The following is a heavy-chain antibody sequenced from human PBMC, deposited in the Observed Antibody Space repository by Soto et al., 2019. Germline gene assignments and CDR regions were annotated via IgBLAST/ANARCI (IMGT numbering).Heavy chain of an antibody. CDR1: GYTFTSYD. CDR3: ARAGDSGYDLLGNWFDP. V-gene: IGHV1-8*01. D-gene: IGHD5-12*01. CDR2: MNPNSGNT. Sequence: ASVKVSCKASGYTFTSYDMNWVRQATGQGLEWMGWMNPNSGNTGYAQKFQGRVTMTRNTSISTAYMELSSLRSEDTAVYYCARAGDSGYDLLGNWFDPWGQGTLVTVSS. J-gene: IGHJ5*02.